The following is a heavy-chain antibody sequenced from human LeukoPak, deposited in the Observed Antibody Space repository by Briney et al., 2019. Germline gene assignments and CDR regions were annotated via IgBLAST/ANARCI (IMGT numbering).Heavy chain of an antibody. Sequence: SETLSLTCTVSGGSISSYYWSWIRQPPGKGLEWIGYIYHSGNTNYNPSLKSRVTISVDTSKNQFSLKLSSVTAADTAVYYCARDGYSGNDGLWGQGTLVTVSS. J-gene: IGHJ4*02. CDR2: IYHSGNT. V-gene: IGHV4-59*01. CDR1: GGSISSYY. CDR3: ARDGYSGNDGL. D-gene: IGHD5-12*01.